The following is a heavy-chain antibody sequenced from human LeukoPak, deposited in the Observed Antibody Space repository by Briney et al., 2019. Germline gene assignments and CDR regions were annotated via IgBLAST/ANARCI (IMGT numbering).Heavy chain of an antibody. CDR2: ISASGDST. Sequence: GGSLRLSCAASGFTFSSYAMSWVRQAPGMGLEWVSGISASGDSTYYADSVKGRFTISRDNSKNTLYLQMNSLRAEDTAVYYCAKDLEYSYGYFDYWGQGTLVTVSS. D-gene: IGHD5-18*01. V-gene: IGHV3-23*01. J-gene: IGHJ4*02. CDR3: AKDLEYSYGYFDY. CDR1: GFTFSSYA.